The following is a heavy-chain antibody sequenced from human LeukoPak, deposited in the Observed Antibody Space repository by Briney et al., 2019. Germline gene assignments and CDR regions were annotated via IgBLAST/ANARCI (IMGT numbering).Heavy chain of an antibody. J-gene: IGHJ3*02. CDR3: ARDSGSYYNAFDI. CDR1: GYTFTSYD. Sequence: ASVKVSCKASGYTFTSYDINWVRQATGQGLEWMGWMNPNSGNTGYAQKFQGRVTMTRNTSMSTAYMELSSLRSEDTAVYYCARDSGSYYNAFDIWGQGTMVTVSS. D-gene: IGHD1-26*01. V-gene: IGHV1-8*01. CDR2: MNPNSGNT.